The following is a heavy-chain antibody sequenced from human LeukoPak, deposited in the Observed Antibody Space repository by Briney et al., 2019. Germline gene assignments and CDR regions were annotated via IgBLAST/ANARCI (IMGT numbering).Heavy chain of an antibody. CDR3: ARLRSSWNYFDY. D-gene: IGHD6-13*01. CDR1: GGSISSYY. Sequence: PSETLSLTCTVSGGSISSYYWSWIRQPPGKGLEWIGYIYYSGSTHYNPSLKSRITISVDTSKSQFSQKLSSVTAADTALYYCARLRSSWNYFDYWGQGTLVTVSS. CDR2: IYYSGST. J-gene: IGHJ4*02. V-gene: IGHV4-59*12.